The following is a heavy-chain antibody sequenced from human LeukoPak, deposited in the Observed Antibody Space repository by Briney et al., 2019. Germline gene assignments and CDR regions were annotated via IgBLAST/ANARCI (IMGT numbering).Heavy chain of an antibody. CDR1: GGTFSSYA. CDR3: ARAHQWELRIGYYYMDV. V-gene: IGHV1-69*05. J-gene: IGHJ6*03. D-gene: IGHD1-26*01. Sequence: SVKVSCKASGGTFSSYAISWVRQAPGQGLEWIGGIIPIFGTANYAQKFQGRVTITTDESTSTAYMELSSLRSEDTAVYYCARAHQWELRIGYYYMDVWGKGTTVTVSS. CDR2: IIPIFGTA.